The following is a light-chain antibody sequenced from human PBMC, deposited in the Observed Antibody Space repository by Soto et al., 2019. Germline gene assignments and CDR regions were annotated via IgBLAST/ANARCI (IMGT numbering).Light chain of an antibody. J-gene: IGKJ1*01. CDR1: QSIIFY. CDR2: TAS. Sequence: DIELTQSPSSLSASVGDRVTITCRASQSIIFYLNWYQQKPGKAPKLLIYTASNVQSGVPSRISGSGSGTEFTLTITSLQPEDFATYYCQQSYSMPRTFGQGTKVDIK. V-gene: IGKV1-39*01. CDR3: QQSYSMPRT.